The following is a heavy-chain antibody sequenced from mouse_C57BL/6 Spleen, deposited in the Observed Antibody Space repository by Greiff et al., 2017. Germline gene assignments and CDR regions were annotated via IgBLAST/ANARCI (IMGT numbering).Heavy chain of an antibody. V-gene: IGHV1-82*01. J-gene: IGHJ3*01. CDR3: ARDADWDRAY. D-gene: IGHD4-1*01. CDR2: IYPGDGDT. Sequence: VQLVESGPELVKPGASVKISCKASGYAFSSSWMNWVKQRPGKGLEWIGRIYPGDGDTNYNGKFKGKATLTADKSSSTAYMQLSSLTSEDSAVYFCARDADWDRAYWGQGTLVTVSA. CDR1: GYAFSSSW.